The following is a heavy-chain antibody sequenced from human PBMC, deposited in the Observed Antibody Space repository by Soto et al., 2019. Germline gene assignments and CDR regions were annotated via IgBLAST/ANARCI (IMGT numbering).Heavy chain of an antibody. CDR1: GFTFSSYA. CDR2: ITGSGDAT. V-gene: IGHV3-23*01. CDR3: ARDPNIVLVPAALRSYYYYYGMDV. D-gene: IGHD2-2*01. Sequence: GGSLRLSCAASGFTFSSYAMNWVRQAPGKGLEWVSVITGSGDATYYADSVKGRFTISRDNAKNSLYLQMNSLRAEDTAVYYCARDPNIVLVPAALRSYYYYYGMDVWGQGTTVTVSS. J-gene: IGHJ6*02.